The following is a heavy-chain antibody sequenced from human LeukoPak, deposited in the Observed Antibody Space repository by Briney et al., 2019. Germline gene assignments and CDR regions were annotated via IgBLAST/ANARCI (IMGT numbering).Heavy chain of an antibody. CDR1: GGSISSSNW. Sequence: SENLSLTCAVSGGSISSSNWWSWVRQPPGKGLEWIGEIYHSGSTNYNPSLKSRVTISVDKSKNQFSLKLSSVTAADTAVYYCARKSGSYRHFDYWGQGTLVTVSS. D-gene: IGHD1-26*01. V-gene: IGHV4-4*02. CDR3: ARKSGSYRHFDY. J-gene: IGHJ4*02. CDR2: IYHSGST.